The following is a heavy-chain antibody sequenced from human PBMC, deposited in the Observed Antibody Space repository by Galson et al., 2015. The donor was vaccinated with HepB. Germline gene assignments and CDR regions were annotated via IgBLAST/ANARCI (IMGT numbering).Heavy chain of an antibody. J-gene: IGHJ6*02. Sequence: SLRLSCAASGFTFSSYAMHWVRQAPGKGLEWVAVISYDGSNKYYADSVKGRFTISRDNSKNTLYLQMNSLRAEDTAVYYCARDPNSSLSSVTTYYGMDVWGQGTTVTVSS. CDR3: ARDPNSSLSSVTTYYGMDV. D-gene: IGHD4-11*01. CDR2: ISYDGSNK. V-gene: IGHV3-30*04. CDR1: GFTFSSYA.